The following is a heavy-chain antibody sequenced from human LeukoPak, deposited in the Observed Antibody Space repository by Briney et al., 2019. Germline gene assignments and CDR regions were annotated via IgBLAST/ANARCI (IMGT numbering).Heavy chain of an antibody. J-gene: IGHJ3*02. CDR3: ARDREQPAWDAFDI. CDR2: IIPIFGTA. D-gene: IGHD1-26*01. V-gene: IGHV1-69*13. Sequence: SVKVSCKASGYTFTSYGISWVRQAPGQGLEWMGGIIPIFGTANYAQKFQGRVTITADESTSTAYMELSSLRSEDTAVYYCARDREQPAWDAFDIWGQGTMVTVSS. CDR1: GYTFTSYG.